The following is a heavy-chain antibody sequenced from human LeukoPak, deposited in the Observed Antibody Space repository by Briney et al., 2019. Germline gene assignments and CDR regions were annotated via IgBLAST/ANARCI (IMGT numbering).Heavy chain of an antibody. CDR3: VKENTGTYRGNWFDP. V-gene: IGHV3-23*01. CDR1: GFTFGSYG. Sequence: TGGSLRLSCAASGFTFGSYGMHWVRQAPGKGLEWVSGISGSSDTTYYADAVKGRFTISRDKSKNTVYLQMSSLRAEDTAVYYCVKENTGTYRGNWFDPWGQGTLVTVSS. J-gene: IGHJ5*02. D-gene: IGHD1-7*01. CDR2: ISGSSDTT.